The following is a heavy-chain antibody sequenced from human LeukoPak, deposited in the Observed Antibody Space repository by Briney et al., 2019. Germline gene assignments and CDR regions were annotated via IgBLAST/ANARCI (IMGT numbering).Heavy chain of an antibody. CDR3: ARDVGTSGWDTFDY. J-gene: IGHJ4*02. Sequence: SQTLSLTCAISGDSVSSINGAWNWVRQSPSKGLEWLGRTYYRSKWYYDYAVFIQGRITSNPDTSQNQFSLQLNSVTPEDTAVCYCARDVGTSGWDTFDYWGQGTLVTVSS. D-gene: IGHD6-19*01. CDR2: TYYRSKWYY. V-gene: IGHV6-1*01. CDR1: GDSVSSINGA.